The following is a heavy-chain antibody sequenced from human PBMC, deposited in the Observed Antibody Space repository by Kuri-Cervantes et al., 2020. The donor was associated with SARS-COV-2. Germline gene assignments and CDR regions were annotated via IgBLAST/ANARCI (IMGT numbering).Heavy chain of an antibody. CDR1: GFTVSRNY. V-gene: IGHV3-53*01. CDR3: AKDSYSSGWYWFDP. Sequence: GESLKISCAVSGFTVSRNYMSWVRQAPGKGLEWVSVTYSGGNAYYADSVKGRFTISRDNSKNTLYLQMNSLRAEDTAVYYCAKDSYSSGWYWFDPWGQGTLVTVSS. D-gene: IGHD6-19*01. CDR2: TYSGGNA. J-gene: IGHJ5*02.